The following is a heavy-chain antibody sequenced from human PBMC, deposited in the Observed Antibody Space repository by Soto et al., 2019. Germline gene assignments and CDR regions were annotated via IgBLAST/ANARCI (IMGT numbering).Heavy chain of an antibody. Sequence: PGGSLRLSCAASGFSFRSYGMHWVRQAPGKGLEWVGVISGDGDNKYYSESVKGRFTISRDNSKNILYLQVDSLRPEDAAVYYCAKDRATMVIKYCFETWGQGTLVTVSS. CDR3: AKDRATMVIKYCFET. V-gene: IGHV3-30*18. CDR2: ISGDGDNK. D-gene: IGHD3-22*01. J-gene: IGHJ4*02. CDR1: GFSFRSYG.